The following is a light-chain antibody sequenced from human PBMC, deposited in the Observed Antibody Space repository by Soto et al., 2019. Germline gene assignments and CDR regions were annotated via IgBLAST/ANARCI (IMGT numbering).Light chain of an antibody. J-gene: IGKJ1*01. V-gene: IGKV3-15*01. Sequence: IVMTHSPASLSVSPGERATLACRASQYVISNLAWYQQKPGQAPRLLIYGGATRATGIPARFSGSGSGTEFTLTISSLQSEDFAVYFCQQYNKGPVTFGQGTKVDIK. CDR1: QYVISN. CDR2: GGA. CDR3: QQYNKGPVT.